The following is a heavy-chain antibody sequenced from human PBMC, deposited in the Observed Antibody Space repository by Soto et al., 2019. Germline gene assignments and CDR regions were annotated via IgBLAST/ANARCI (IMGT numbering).Heavy chain of an antibody. D-gene: IGHD6-6*01. V-gene: IGHV3-73*01. J-gene: IGHJ6*02. CDR3: TRPPYSSSPHEYYYYGMDV. CDR2: IRSKANSYAT. CDR1: GFTFSGSA. Sequence: PGGSLRLSCAASGFTFSGSAMHWVRQASGKGLEWVGRIRSKANSYATAYAASVKGRFTISRDDSKNTAYLQMNSLKTEDTAVYCCTRPPYSSSPHEYYYYGMDVWGQGTTVTVSS.